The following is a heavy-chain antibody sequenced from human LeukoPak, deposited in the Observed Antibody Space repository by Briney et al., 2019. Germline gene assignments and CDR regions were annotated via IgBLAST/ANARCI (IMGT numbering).Heavy chain of an antibody. CDR3: AKDAGEYSSSSFNPDY. CDR2: IWYDGSNK. CDR1: GFTFSSYG. V-gene: IGHV3-33*06. D-gene: IGHD6-6*01. J-gene: IGHJ4*02. Sequence: GRSLRLSCAASGFTFSSYGMHWVRQAPGKGLEWVAVIWYDGSNKYYADSVKGRFTISRDNSKNTLYLQMNSLRAEDTAVYYCAKDAGEYSSSSFNPDYWGQGTLVTVSS.